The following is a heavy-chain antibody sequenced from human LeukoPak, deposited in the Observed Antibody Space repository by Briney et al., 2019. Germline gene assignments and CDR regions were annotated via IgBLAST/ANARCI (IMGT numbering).Heavy chain of an antibody. CDR1: GGSFSGYY. CDR3: AREGRPTFDY. Sequence: NASETLSLTCAVYGGSFSGYYWSWIRQPPGKGLEWIGEINHSGSTNYNPSLKSRVTISVDTSKNQFSLKLSSVTAADTAVYYCAREGRPTFDYWGQGTLVTVSS. J-gene: IGHJ4*02. V-gene: IGHV4-34*01. CDR2: INHSGST.